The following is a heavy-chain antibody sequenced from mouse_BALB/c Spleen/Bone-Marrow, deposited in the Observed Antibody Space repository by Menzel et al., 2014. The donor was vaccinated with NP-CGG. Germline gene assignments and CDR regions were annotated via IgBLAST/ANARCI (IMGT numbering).Heavy chain of an antibody. V-gene: IGHV1-7*01. J-gene: IGHJ2*01. CDR1: GYTFTSYW. CDR2: INPSTGYT. CDR3: ARGATVVARYFDS. Sequence: VQLQQSGAELAKPGASVMMSCKASGYTFTSYWMHWVKQRPGQALEWIGYINPSTGYTELNQEFKDKATLTADKSSSTAYMHLSSLTSEDSAVYYCARGATVVARYFDSWGQGTTLTVSS. D-gene: IGHD1-1*01.